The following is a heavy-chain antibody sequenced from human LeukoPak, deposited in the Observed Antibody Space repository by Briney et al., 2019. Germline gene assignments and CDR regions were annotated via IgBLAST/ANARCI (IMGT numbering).Heavy chain of an antibody. D-gene: IGHD3-16*01. CDR2: VHPSSGNT. CDR1: GYPFTTWE. V-gene: IGHV1-8*01. Sequence: ASVKVSCKTSGYPFTTWEINWVRQAAGQGLEWMGWVHPSSGNTAYAQKFKGRVTMTRDTSISTAYMEPSGLRFDDTAVYCCARGPLNDPWAQGTRVTVSS. J-gene: IGHJ5*02. CDR3: ARGPLNDP.